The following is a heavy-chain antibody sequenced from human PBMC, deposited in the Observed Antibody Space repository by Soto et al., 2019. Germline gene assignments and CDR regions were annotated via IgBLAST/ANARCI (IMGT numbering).Heavy chain of an antibody. CDR3: ARRGPILTGSPDPFVGYYGMDV. Sequence: ASDTLSLTCAVSGGSISSSNWWSWVRQPPGKGLEWIGEIYHSGSTNYNPSLKSRVTISVDKSKNQFSLKLSSVTAADTAVYYCARRGPILTGSPDPFVGYYGMDVWGQGTTVTVSS. CDR1: GGSISSSNW. D-gene: IGHD3-9*01. CDR2: IYHSGST. J-gene: IGHJ6*02. V-gene: IGHV4-4*02.